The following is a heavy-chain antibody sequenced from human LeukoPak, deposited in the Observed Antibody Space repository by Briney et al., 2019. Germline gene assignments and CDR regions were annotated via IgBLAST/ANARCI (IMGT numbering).Heavy chain of an antibody. Sequence: SETLSLTCTASGGSISSYYWSWIRQPPGKGLEWIGYIYYSGSTNYNPSLKSRVTISVDTSKNQFSLKLSSVTAADTAVYYCARGDFDSTGYSYYFDYWGQGTLVTVSS. CDR2: IYYSGST. J-gene: IGHJ4*02. CDR1: GGSISSYY. V-gene: IGHV4-59*01. CDR3: ARGDFDSTGYSYYFDY. D-gene: IGHD3-22*01.